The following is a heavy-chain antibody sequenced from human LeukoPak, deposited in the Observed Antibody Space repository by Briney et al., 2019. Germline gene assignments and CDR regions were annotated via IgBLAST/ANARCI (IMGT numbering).Heavy chain of an antibody. D-gene: IGHD3-3*01. Sequence: GESLKISYKGSGYRFSSNWIGWVRQMPGKGLEYMGIISPGDSDSRYSPSFEGQVTISADKSINTAYLQWSTLKASDTAIYYCTRLSRHAYYDFWSEDAFDIWGQGTMVTVSS. CDR1: GYRFSSNW. CDR2: ISPGDSDS. J-gene: IGHJ3*02. CDR3: TRLSRHAYYDFWSEDAFDI. V-gene: IGHV5-51*01.